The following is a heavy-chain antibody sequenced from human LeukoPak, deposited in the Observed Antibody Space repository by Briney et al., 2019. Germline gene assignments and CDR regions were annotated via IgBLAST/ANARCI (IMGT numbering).Heavy chain of an antibody. CDR2: ISAYNGNT. CDR1: GYTFTSYG. Sequence: ASVKVSCKASGYTFTSYGISWVRQAPGQGLEWMGWISAYNGNTNYAQKLQGRVTMTTDTSTSTAYLELRSLRSDDTAVYHCATRYNWNDGTTTFDYWGQGTLVTVSS. D-gene: IGHD1-20*01. V-gene: IGHV1-18*01. CDR3: ATRYNWNDGTTTFDY. J-gene: IGHJ4*02.